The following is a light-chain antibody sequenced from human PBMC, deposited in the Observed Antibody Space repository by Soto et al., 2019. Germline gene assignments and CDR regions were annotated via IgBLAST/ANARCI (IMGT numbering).Light chain of an antibody. CDR3: ATWDDSLNGYV. CDR1: SSNIGTNT. CDR2: SAN. J-gene: IGLJ1*01. V-gene: IGLV1-44*01. Sequence: QSVLTQPPSASGTPGQRVTISCSGSSSNIGTNTVNWYQHLPGTAPKLLIYSANRRPSGVPDRFSGSKSGTSASLAISGLQSEDEADYYCATWDDSLNGYVFGTGTKLTVL.